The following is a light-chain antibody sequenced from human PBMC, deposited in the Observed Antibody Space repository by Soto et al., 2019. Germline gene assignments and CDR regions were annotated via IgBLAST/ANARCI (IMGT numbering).Light chain of an antibody. CDR3: STWDDTLGAYV. CDR2: NNN. CDR1: SSNIGDNP. Sequence: QSVLPQPPSASAPPGQRVTISCSGGSSNIGDNPVNWYQHLPGAAPTTLIYNNNQRPSGVPDRFSGSTSGASASLAISGLRSEDEADYYCSTWDDTLGAYVFGAGTKLTVL. V-gene: IGLV1-44*01. J-gene: IGLJ1*01.